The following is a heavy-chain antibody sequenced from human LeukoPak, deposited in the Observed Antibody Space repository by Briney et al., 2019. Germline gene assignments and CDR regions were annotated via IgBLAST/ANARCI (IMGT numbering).Heavy chain of an antibody. J-gene: IGHJ6*03. V-gene: IGHV4-34*01. CDR1: GGSFSGYY. Sequence: SETLSLTCAVYGGSFSGYYWSWIRQPPGKGLEWIGEINHSGSTNYNPSLKSRVTISVDTSKNQFSLKLSSVTAADTAVYYCAREGEQLGYYMDVWGKGTTVTVSS. D-gene: IGHD6-6*01. CDR3: AREGEQLGYYMDV. CDR2: INHSGST.